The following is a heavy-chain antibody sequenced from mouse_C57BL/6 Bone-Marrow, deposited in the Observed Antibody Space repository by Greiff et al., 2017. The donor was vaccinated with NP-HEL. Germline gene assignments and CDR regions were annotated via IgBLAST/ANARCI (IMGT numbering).Heavy chain of an antibody. J-gene: IGHJ2*01. Sequence: QVQLQQSGAELAKPGASVKLSCKASGYTFTSYWMHWVKQRPGQGLEWIGYINPSSGYTKYNQKFKDKATLTVDTSSSTAYMQLSSLTSEDSAVYYCSRPSYYYGSRWYFDYWGQGTTLTVSS. CDR3: SRPSYYYGSRWYFDY. V-gene: IGHV1-7*01. CDR2: INPSSGYT. CDR1: GYTFTSYW. D-gene: IGHD1-1*01.